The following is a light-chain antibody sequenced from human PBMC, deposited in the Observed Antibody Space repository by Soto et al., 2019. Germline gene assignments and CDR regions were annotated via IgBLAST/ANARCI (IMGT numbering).Light chain of an antibody. V-gene: IGLV2-14*03. CDR1: SNVVGGYDY. J-gene: IGLJ1*01. CDR3: RSYTSSSLYV. Sequence: QSVLTQPAPLSGSPGQSITISCPGTSNVVGGYDYVSWYQHHPGKAPKLMIYDVSNRPSGVSNRFSGSKSGNTASLTISGLQAEDEADYYCRSYTSSSLYVFGTGTKVTVL. CDR2: DVS.